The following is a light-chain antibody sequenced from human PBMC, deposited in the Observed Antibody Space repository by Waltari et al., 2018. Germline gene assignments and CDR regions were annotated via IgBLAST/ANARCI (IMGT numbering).Light chain of an antibody. CDR1: QSVSRA. CDR2: GAS. Sequence: SCRASQSVSRALTWYQQKPGQAPRLLIYGASTRAPGIPDRFSGSGSGTDFGLTISRLEPDDFAVYYCQHYLRLPVTFGQGTTVEV. CDR3: QHYLRLPVT. V-gene: IGKV3-20*01. J-gene: IGKJ1*01.